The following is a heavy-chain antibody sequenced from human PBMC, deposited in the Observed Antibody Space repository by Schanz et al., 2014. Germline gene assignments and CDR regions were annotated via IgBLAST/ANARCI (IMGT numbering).Heavy chain of an antibody. CDR2: INPIGGST. V-gene: IGHV1-46*03. D-gene: IGHD3-10*01. CDR1: GYTFTNFF. J-gene: IGHJ4*02. Sequence: QGQLVQSGPEVKEPGASVKVSCKASGYTFTNFFLHWVRQAPGQGLEWMGIINPIGGSTTYAQKFRGAVTLTTDTSTDTAYLELTSLRSEDTAVYYCARGSPENMIRGELDYWGQGTLVTVSS. CDR3: ARGSPENMIRGELDY.